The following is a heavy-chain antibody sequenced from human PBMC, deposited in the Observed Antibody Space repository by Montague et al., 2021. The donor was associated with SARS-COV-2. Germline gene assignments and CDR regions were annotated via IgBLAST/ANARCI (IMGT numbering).Heavy chain of an antibody. D-gene: IGHD3-10*01. CDR2: IYTSGST. CDR3: AREAWFGENTSASEYYGMDV. J-gene: IGHJ6*02. Sequence: SETLSLTCTVSGGSISSYYWSWIRQPAGKGLEWIGRIYTSGSTNYNPSLKSRVTMSVDTSKNQSSLKLSSVTAADTAVYYCAREAWFGENTSASEYYGMDVWGQGTTVTVSS. V-gene: IGHV4-4*07. CDR1: GGSISSYY.